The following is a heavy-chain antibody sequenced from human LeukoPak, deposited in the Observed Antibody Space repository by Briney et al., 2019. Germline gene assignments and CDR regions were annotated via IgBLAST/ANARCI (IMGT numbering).Heavy chain of an antibody. Sequence: SGTLSLTCAVSGGSISSSNWWSWVRQPPGKGLEWIGEIYHSGSTNYNPSLKSRVTISVDKSKNQFSLKLSSVTAADTAVYYCVGYCSGGSCYTTNAFDIWGQGTMVTVSS. CDR1: GGSISSSNW. J-gene: IGHJ3*02. CDR3: VGYCSGGSCYTTNAFDI. V-gene: IGHV4-4*02. D-gene: IGHD2-15*01. CDR2: IYHSGST.